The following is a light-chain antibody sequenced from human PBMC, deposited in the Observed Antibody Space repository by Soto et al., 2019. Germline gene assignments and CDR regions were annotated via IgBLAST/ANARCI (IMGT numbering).Light chain of an antibody. V-gene: IGLV6-57*03. J-gene: IGLJ1*01. Sequence: NFMLTQPHSVSESPGKTVTISCTRSSGNIASNYVQWYQQRPGSAPTTVIYEDNQRPSGVPDRFSGSIDSSSNSAALTISGLKTEDEADYFCSSYSISTAYLFGTGTKLTVL. CDR3: SSYSISTAYL. CDR1: SGNIASNY. CDR2: EDN.